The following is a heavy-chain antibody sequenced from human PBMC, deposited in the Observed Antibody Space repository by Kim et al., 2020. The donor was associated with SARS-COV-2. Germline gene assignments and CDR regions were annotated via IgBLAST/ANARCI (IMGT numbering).Heavy chain of an antibody. CDR2: ISTTSNYI. CDR1: GFTFGSYS. V-gene: IGHV3-21*01. CDR3: ARGGRRWTVDY. D-gene: IGHD1-1*01. J-gene: IGHJ4*02. Sequence: GGSLRLSCAASGFTFGSYSMNWVRLAPGKGLEWVSSISTTSNYIYYIDSVKGRFTVSRDNAKNSLYLQMNSVTGEDTAVYYCARGGRRWTVDYWGQGTQVTVSS.